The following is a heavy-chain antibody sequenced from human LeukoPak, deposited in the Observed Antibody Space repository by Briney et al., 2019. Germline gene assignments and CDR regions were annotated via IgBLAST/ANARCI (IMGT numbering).Heavy chain of an antibody. D-gene: IGHD4-17*01. J-gene: IGHJ4*02. Sequence: GALRLSCEASGFTFTTYSMTWVRQAPGKGLEWVSIISSGSSAIFSADALKGRFTISRDDAKNLLYLGMNSLRAEDTAVYYCARGHTAVTRHFDFWGQGTLVTVSS. CDR3: ARGHTAVTRHFDF. CDR2: ISSGSSAI. CDR1: GFTFTTYS. V-gene: IGHV3-21*01.